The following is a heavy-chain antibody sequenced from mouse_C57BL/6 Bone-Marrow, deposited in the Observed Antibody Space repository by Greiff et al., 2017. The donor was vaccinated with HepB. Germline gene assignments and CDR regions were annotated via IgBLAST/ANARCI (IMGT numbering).Heavy chain of an antibody. V-gene: IGHV1-5*01. J-gene: IGHJ2*01. CDR2: IYPGNSDT. CDR3: TRGDHYYGSSLYYFDY. Sequence: VQLQQSGTVLARPGASVKMSCKTSGYTFTSYWMHWVKQRPGQGLEWIGAIYPGNSDTSYNQKFKGKAKLTAVTSASTAYMELSSLTNEDSAVYYCTRGDHYYGSSLYYFDYWGQGTTLTVSS. CDR1: GYTFTSYW. D-gene: IGHD1-1*01.